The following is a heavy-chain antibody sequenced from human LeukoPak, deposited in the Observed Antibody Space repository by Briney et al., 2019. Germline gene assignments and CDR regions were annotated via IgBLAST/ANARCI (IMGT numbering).Heavy chain of an antibody. CDR1: GGSFSGYY. CDR3: ARNGKGGSSWYGGYFQH. J-gene: IGHJ1*01. CDR2: INHSGST. D-gene: IGHD6-13*01. V-gene: IGHV4-34*01. Sequence: PSETLSLTCAVYGGSFSGYYWSWIRQPPGKGLEWIGEINHSGSTNYNPSLKSRVTISVDTSKNQFSLKLSSVTAADTAVYYCARNGKGGSSWYGGYFQHWGQGTLVTVSS.